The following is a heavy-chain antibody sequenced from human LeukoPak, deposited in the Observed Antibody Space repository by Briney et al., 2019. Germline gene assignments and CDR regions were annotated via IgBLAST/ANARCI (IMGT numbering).Heavy chain of an antibody. D-gene: IGHD5-24*01. CDR2: IKPDGSEI. V-gene: IGHV3-7*03. Sequence: PGGSLRLSCGASGFTFSSHWMTWVRQAPGEGLEFVANIKPDGSEINYADSVKGRFIVSRDNAKNSLYLQMNSLRAEDTAVYYCAKDYSGWLQSDAFDIWGQGTMVTVSS. CDR1: GFTFSSHW. CDR3: AKDYSGWLQSDAFDI. J-gene: IGHJ3*02.